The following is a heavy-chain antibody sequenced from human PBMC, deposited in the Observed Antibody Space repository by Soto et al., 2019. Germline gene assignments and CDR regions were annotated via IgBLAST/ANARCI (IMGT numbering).Heavy chain of an antibody. CDR1: GYTFTGYY. D-gene: IGHD6-13*01. V-gene: IGHV1-2*02. CDR3: ARGSSSTWFDFDH. Sequence: QVQLVQSGAEVKKPGASVKVSCKASGYTFTGYYMHWVRQAPGQGLEWMGWINPNSGVTNYAQKFQGRVTMTRDTSXXTAXMXXXXXXXXXXAVYYCARGSSSTWFDFDHWGQGTLVTVSS. CDR2: INPNSGVT. J-gene: IGHJ4*02.